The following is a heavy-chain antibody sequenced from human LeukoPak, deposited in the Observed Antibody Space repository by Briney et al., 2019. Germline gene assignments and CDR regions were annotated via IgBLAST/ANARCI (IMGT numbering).Heavy chain of an antibody. V-gene: IGHV1-69*01. D-gene: IGHD3-22*01. J-gene: IGHJ5*02. CDR2: IIPIFGTA. CDR3: ARVGYYDSSGYYCWFDP. CDR1: GGTFSSEA. Sequence: SVKVSCKASGGTFSSEAFSWVRQAPGQGLEWMGGIIPIFGTANYAQKFQGRVTITADESTSTAYMELSSLRSEDTAVYYCARVGYYDSSGYYCWFDPWGQGTLVTVSS.